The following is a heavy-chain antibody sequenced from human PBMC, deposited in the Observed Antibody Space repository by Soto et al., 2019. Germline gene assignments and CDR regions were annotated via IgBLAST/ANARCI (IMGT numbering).Heavy chain of an antibody. CDR1: GGSISSSSYY. V-gene: IGHV4-39*01. CDR3: ARVIAAAVYYYGMDV. CDR2: IYYSGST. D-gene: IGHD6-13*01. Sequence: PSETLSLTCTVSGGSISSSSYYWGWIRQPPGKGPEWIGSIYYSGSTYYNPSLKSRVTISVDTSKNQFSLKLSSVTAADTAVYYCARVIAAAVYYYGMDVWGQGTTVTVSS. J-gene: IGHJ6*02.